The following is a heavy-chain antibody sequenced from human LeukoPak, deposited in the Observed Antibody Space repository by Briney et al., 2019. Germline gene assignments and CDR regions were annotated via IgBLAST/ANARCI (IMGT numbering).Heavy chain of an antibody. D-gene: IGHD3-10*01. V-gene: IGHV1-69*01. Sequence: GGSLRLSCAASGFTFSSYAISWVRQAPGQGLEWMGGIIPIFGTANYVQKFQGRVTITADESTSTAYMELSSLRSEDTAVYYCARERITMVRGVTTRDYDYWGQGTLVTVSS. CDR3: ARERITMVRGVTTRDYDY. CDR2: IIPIFGTA. J-gene: IGHJ4*02. CDR1: GFTFSSYA.